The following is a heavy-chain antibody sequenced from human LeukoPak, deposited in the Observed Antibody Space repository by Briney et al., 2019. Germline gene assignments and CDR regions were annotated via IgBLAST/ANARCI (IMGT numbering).Heavy chain of an antibody. V-gene: IGHV3-74*01. CDR1: GFTFSRYW. CDR2: INPDGSRT. CDR3: ARAASVGATSAFDI. Sequence: PGGSLRLSCAASGFTFSRYWMHWARQAPGKGLVWVSRINPDGSRTDYADSVKGRFTISRDNAKNSLYLQMNSLRAEDTAVYYCARAASVGATSAFDIWGQGTMVTVSS. J-gene: IGHJ3*02. D-gene: IGHD1-26*01.